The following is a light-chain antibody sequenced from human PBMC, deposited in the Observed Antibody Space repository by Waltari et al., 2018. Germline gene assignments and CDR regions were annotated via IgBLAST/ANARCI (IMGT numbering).Light chain of an antibody. CDR3: QQRSSWLT. Sequence: EIVLTQSPATLSLSPGERAPLSCRASQSVNRYLAWYQQKPGQAHRLLIYDASNRATGIPARFSGSGSGTDFTLTISSLEPEDFAVYYCQQRSSWLTFGGGTKVEIK. J-gene: IGKJ4*01. CDR1: QSVNRY. V-gene: IGKV3-11*01. CDR2: DAS.